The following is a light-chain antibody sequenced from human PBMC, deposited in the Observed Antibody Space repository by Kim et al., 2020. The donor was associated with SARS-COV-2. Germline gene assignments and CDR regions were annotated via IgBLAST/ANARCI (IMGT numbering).Light chain of an antibody. J-gene: IGLJ2*01. CDR1: SSNIGRYT. CDR3: ASWGDSLSPVV. V-gene: IGLV1-44*01. CDR2: NTN. Sequence: GQRVTISCSGASSNIGRYTVNWYQHVPGTAPKLLIHNTNQRPSGVPDRFSGSKSGTSASLAISGLQSEDEADYYCASWGDSLSPVVFGGGTKVTVL.